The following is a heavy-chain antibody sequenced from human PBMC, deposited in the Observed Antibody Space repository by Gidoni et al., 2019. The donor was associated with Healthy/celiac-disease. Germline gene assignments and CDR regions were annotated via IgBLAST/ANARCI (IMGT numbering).Heavy chain of an antibody. Sequence: QVQLQESGPGLVKPSQTLSLTCTVSGGSISSGSYYWSWIRQPAGKGLEWIGRIYTSGSTNYNPSLKSRVTISVDTSKNQFSLKLSSVTAADTAVDYCARVAKKSGYSGYFDYWGQGTLVTVSS. J-gene: IGHJ4*02. D-gene: IGHD5-12*01. V-gene: IGHV4-61*02. CDR2: IYTSGST. CDR3: ARVAKKSGYSGYFDY. CDR1: GGSISSGSYY.